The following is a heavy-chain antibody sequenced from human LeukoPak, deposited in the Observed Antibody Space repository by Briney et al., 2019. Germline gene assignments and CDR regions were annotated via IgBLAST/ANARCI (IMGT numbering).Heavy chain of an antibody. CDR3: ARGGGYGRGEQDYYYGMDV. CDR1: GYTFSGYY. Sequence: ASVKVSCTASGYTFSGYYMNWVRQAPGQGLEWMGWINPNSGGTNYAQKFQGWVTMTRDTSISTAYMELSRLRSDDTAVYYCARGGGYGRGEQDYYYGMDVWGKGTTVTVSS. V-gene: IGHV1-2*04. J-gene: IGHJ6*04. D-gene: IGHD5-12*01. CDR2: INPNSGGT.